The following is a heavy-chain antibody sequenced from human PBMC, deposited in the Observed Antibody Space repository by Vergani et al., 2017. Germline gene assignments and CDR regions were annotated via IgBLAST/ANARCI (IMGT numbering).Heavy chain of an antibody. V-gene: IGHV1-2*02. J-gene: IGHJ4*02. D-gene: IGHD5-18*01. Sequence: QVQLVQSGAAVKKPGASVKVSCKASGYTFTDYYMHWVRQAPGQGLEWMGWINPHNGVTNYAQKFQGRVTMTRDTSISTASMELNRLRSDDTAGYYCARVEFTALALVSFDYWGQGTLVTVSS. CDR1: GYTFTDYY. CDR2: INPHNGVT. CDR3: ARVEFTALALVSFDY.